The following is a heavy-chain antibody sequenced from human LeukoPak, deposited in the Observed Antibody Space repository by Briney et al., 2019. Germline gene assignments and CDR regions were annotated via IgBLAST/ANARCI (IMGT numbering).Heavy chain of an antibody. CDR1: GFTFSSYW. Sequence: PGGSLRLSCTASGFTFSSYWMNWVRQAPGKGLEWVSSISSSSSYIYYAGSVKGRFTISRDNSKNTVYLQMNSLRAEDTAVYYCAREPVEGVNDAFDVWGQGTMVTVSS. V-gene: IGHV3-21*01. J-gene: IGHJ3*01. CDR2: ISSSSSYI. CDR3: AREPVEGVNDAFDV. D-gene: IGHD3-16*01.